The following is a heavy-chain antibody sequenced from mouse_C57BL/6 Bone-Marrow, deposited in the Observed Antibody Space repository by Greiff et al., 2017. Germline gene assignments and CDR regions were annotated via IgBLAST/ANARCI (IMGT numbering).Heavy chain of an antibody. CDR3: TTTAHYFDY. CDR1: GFNIKDDY. V-gene: IGHV14-4*01. CDR2: IDPENGDT. D-gene: IGHD1-2*01. Sequence: VQLQQSGAELVRPGASVKLSCTASGFNIKDDYMHWVKQRPEQGLEWIGWIDPENGDTEYASKFQGKATITADTSSHTAYRQLSSLTSEDTAVYYCTTTAHYFDYWGKGTTLTVSS. J-gene: IGHJ2*01.